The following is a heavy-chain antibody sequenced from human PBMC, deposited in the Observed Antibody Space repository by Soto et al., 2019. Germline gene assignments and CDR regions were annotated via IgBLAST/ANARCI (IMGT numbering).Heavy chain of an antibody. V-gene: IGHV3-33*01. CDR1: GVTFSSYG. J-gene: IGHJ6*03. CDR2: IWYDGSNK. Sequence: PGGSLRLSCAASGVTFSSYGMHWVRQAPGKGLEWVAVIWYDGSNKYYADSVKGRFTISRDNSKNTLYLQMNSLRAEDTAVYYCARGRKAGTLYYYYMDVWGKGTTVTVSS. CDR3: ARGRKAGTLYYYYMDV.